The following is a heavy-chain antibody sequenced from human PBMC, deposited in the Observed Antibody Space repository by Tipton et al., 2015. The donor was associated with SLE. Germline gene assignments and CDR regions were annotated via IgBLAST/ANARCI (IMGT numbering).Heavy chain of an antibody. Sequence: QLVQSGAEVKKPGESLRISCKGSGYSFTSYWISWVRQMPGKGLEWMGRIDPSDSYTNYSPSFQGHVTISADKSISTAYLQWSSLKASDTAMYYCARPLTVTTPLDAFDIWGQGTMVTVSS. V-gene: IGHV5-10-1*01. CDR3: ARPLTVTTPLDAFDI. CDR1: GYSFTSYW. J-gene: IGHJ3*02. CDR2: IDPSDSYT. D-gene: IGHD4-11*01.